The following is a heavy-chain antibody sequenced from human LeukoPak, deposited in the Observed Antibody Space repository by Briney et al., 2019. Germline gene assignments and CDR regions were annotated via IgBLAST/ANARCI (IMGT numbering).Heavy chain of an antibody. CDR2: ISSSGSNI. CDR3: ARDQVSRWGYYYGMDD. CDR1: VFSFSRYD. Sequence: GGSQRLSCAASVFSFSRYDMICARHARGKGLECVSYISSSGSNIYYADSVKGRFTSSRDNARNSLYLQMNSLRAEDTAVYYCARDQVSRWGYYYGMDDWGQGTTVTVSS. J-gene: IGHJ6*02. D-gene: IGHD5-24*01. V-gene: IGHV3-48*03.